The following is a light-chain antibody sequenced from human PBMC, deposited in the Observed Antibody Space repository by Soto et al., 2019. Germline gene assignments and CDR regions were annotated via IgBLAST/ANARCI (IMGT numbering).Light chain of an antibody. CDR2: GAS. CDR3: QPYGSSGP. J-gene: IGKJ1*01. V-gene: IGKV3-20*01. CDR1: QSVSSSY. Sequence: IGWRQSPGTMALSPGERDTLACRASQSVSSSYLAWYQQKPGQAPRLLIYGASSRATGIPDRFSGSGSGTDFTLTISRLEPDDFAVYYCQPYGSSGPFGQGTKVAIK.